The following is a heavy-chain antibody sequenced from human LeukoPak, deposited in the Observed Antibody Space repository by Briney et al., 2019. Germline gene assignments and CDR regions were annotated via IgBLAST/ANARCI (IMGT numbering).Heavy chain of an antibody. J-gene: IGHJ4*02. CDR3: AKDRRHSYGLFDY. CDR1: GFAFSSYA. V-gene: IGHV3-23*01. Sequence: GGSLRLSCAASGFAFSSYAMNWVRQAPGKGLEWVSAISGSGGSTYYADSVKGRFTISRDNSKNTLYLQMNSLRAEDTAVYYCAKDRRHSYGLFDYWGQGTLVTVSS. D-gene: IGHD5-18*01. CDR2: ISGSGGST.